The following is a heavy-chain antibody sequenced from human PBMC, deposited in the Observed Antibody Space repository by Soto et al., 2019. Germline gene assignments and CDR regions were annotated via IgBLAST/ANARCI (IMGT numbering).Heavy chain of an antibody. D-gene: IGHD2-2*01. CDR3: ARQKLKSSTWYGSLDS. J-gene: IGHJ4*02. CDR2: ISAGSGNT. Sequence: EVHLLESGGGFVQPGGSLRLSCVASGFSFSSHAMTWVRQAPGKGLEWVSVISAGSGNTYYAESVKGRFTVSRDNSKNTLWLQMESLRVEDTGLYYCARQKLKSSTWYGSLDSWGQGTLVTVS. CDR1: GFSFSSHA. V-gene: IGHV3-23*01.